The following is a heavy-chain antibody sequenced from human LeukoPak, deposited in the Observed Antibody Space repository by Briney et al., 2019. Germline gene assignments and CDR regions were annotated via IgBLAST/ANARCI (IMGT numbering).Heavy chain of an antibody. J-gene: IGHJ4*02. CDR3: ARPRAYYDSWSGYPPFDY. Sequence: SVKVSCKASGGTFSSHAINWVRQAPGQGLEWMGGIIPWSSTTKYAQKFQGRVTITADESTSTAFMELSSLRSEDTAVYYCARPRAYYDSWSGYPPFDYWGQGTLVTVSS. D-gene: IGHD3-3*01. V-gene: IGHV1-69*13. CDR2: IIPWSSTT. CDR1: GGTFSSHA.